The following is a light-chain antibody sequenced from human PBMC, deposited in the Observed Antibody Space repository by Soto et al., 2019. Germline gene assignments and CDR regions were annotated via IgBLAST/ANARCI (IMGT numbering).Light chain of an antibody. CDR3: SYYSSSTTVV. CDR1: SSDVGGYNY. CDR2: DVS. J-gene: IGLJ3*02. Sequence: QSALTQPASVSGSPGQSITISCTGTSSDVGGYNYVSWYQQHPGKAPKLMIYDVSNRPSGVSNRFSGSKSDNTASLTISGLDAEDDADYYCSYYSSSTTVVFGGGTKLTVL. V-gene: IGLV2-14*01.